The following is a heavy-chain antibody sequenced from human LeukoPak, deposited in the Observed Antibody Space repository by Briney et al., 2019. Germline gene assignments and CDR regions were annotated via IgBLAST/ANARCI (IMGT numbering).Heavy chain of an antibody. Sequence: VASVKVSCKASGYTFTSYDINWVRQATGQGLEWMGWMSPSSGNTGYAQKFQGRVTMTRNTAISTAYMELSSLRSEDTAVYYCVRTPPNWGADYWGQGTLVTVSS. CDR2: MSPSSGNT. V-gene: IGHV1-8*01. CDR3: VRTPPNWGADY. J-gene: IGHJ4*02. CDR1: GYTFTSYD. D-gene: IGHD7-27*01.